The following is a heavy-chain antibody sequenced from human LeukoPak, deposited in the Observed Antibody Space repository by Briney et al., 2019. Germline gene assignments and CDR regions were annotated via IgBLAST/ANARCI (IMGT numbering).Heavy chain of an antibody. J-gene: IGHJ4*02. CDR2: IRQDGSEK. V-gene: IGHV3-7*01. CDR1: GFTFSSYW. CDR3: ARDPHRGGDYDY. D-gene: IGHD4-17*01. Sequence: GGSLRLSCAASGFTFSSYWMNWVRQAPGKGLEWVANIRQDGSEKYYVDSVKGRFTISRDDAKNSLYLQMNSLRAEDTAVYYCARDPHRGGDYDYWGQGTLVTVSS.